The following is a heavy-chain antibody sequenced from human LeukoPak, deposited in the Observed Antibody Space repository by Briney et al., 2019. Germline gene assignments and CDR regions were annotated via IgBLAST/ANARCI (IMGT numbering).Heavy chain of an antibody. CDR2: ISGSGGST. Sequence: GVSLTLSCALSGFTFSSYAMSWVRQAPGEGREWVSAISGSGGSTYYADSVKGRFTISRDNSKNTLYLQMNGLRAEDTAVYYCAKGDYGDYAYYFDYWGQGTLVTVSS. J-gene: IGHJ4*02. V-gene: IGHV3-23*01. D-gene: IGHD4-17*01. CDR1: GFTFSSYA. CDR3: AKGDYGDYAYYFDY.